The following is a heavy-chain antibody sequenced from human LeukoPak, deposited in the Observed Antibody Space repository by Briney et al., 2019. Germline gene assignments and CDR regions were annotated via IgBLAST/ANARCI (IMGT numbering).Heavy chain of an antibody. CDR1: GFTFSSYA. V-gene: IGHV3-23*01. CDR3: AKATGNLGK. CDR2: ISNDGST. D-gene: IGHD1-1*01. Sequence: GGSLRLSCAASGFTFSSYAMSWVRQAPGKGLEWVSTISNDGSTYYADSVKGRFTISRDNSKNTLCLQIYTLTADDTAIYYCAKATGNLGKWGQGTQVTVSS. J-gene: IGHJ4*02.